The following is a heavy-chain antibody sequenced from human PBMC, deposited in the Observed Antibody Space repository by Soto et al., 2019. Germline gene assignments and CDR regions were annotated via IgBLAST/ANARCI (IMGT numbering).Heavy chain of an antibody. Sequence: QVQLQESGPGLVKPSETLSLTCTVSGDSISNSYWSWIRQPPGKVLEWIGYIYYTGSTIYNPSLESRVTMSLDTSKNQFSLKLTSVTAADTAVYYCARGDWVVTGADQWGQGTLVTVSS. CDR3: ARGDWVVTGADQ. D-gene: IGHD7-27*01. V-gene: IGHV4-59*01. J-gene: IGHJ5*02. CDR2: IYYTGST. CDR1: GDSISNSY.